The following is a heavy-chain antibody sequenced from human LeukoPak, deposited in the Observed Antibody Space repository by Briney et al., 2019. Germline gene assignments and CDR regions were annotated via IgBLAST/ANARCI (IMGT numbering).Heavy chain of an antibody. V-gene: IGHV3-30*04. CDR1: GFTFSSYA. CDR2: ISYDGSNK. Sequence: PGGSLRLSCAASGFTFSSYAMHWVHQAPGKGLEWVAVISYDGSNKYYADSVKGRFTISRDNSKNTLYLQMNSLRAEDTAVYYCARGRNAYYYYGMDVWGKGTTVTVSS. J-gene: IGHJ6*04. CDR3: ARGRNAYYYYGMDV.